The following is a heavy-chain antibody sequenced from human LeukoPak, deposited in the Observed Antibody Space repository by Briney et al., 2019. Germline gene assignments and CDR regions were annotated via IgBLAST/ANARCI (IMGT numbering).Heavy chain of an antibody. V-gene: IGHV4-59*01. D-gene: IGHD5-12*01. Sequence: SETLSLTCTVSGGSISSYHWSWIRQPPGKGQQWIGFIYSSGSTNYNPSLKSRVTISLDTSKNQFSLRVSSVTSADTAVYYCARGNSGYDYAFDIWGQGTMVTVSS. CDR1: GGSISSYH. CDR3: ARGNSGYDYAFDI. J-gene: IGHJ3*02. CDR2: IYSSGST.